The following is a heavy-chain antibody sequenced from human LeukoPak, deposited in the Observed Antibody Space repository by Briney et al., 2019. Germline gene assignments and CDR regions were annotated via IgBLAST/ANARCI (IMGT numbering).Heavy chain of an antibody. CDR3: ARDANLNLDYGGNPAPDY. Sequence: ASVKVSCKASGYTFTSYGISWVRQAPGQGLEWMGWISAYNGNTNYAQKLQGRVTMTTDTSTSTAYMELRSLRSDDTAVYYCARDANLNLDYGGNPAPDYWGQGTLVTVSS. D-gene: IGHD4-23*01. CDR2: ISAYNGNT. V-gene: IGHV1-18*01. CDR1: GYTFTSYG. J-gene: IGHJ4*02.